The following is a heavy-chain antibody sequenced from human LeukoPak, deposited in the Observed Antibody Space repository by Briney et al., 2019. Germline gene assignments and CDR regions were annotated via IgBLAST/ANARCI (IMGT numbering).Heavy chain of an antibody. V-gene: IGHV3-74*01. CDR1: GFTFRTYW. D-gene: IGHD5-24*01. J-gene: IGHJ4*02. CDR3: ARGFSYNHFDY. Sequence: PGGSLRLSCAASGFTFRTYWMHWVRQDPGKGLVWVSHIKSDGSATTYADSVKGRFTISRDNAKNTLYLQMNSLRAEDTAVYYCARGFSYNHFDYWGQGTLVTVSS. CDR2: IKSDGSAT.